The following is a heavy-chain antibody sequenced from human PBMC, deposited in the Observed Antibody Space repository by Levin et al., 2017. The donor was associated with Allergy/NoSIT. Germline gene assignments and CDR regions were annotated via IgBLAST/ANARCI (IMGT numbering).Heavy chain of an antibody. CDR1: GFTFSSYA. V-gene: IGHV3-30-3*01. CDR3: ARDPTTYYGSGSYPEY. J-gene: IGHJ4*02. CDR2: ISYDGSNK. D-gene: IGHD3-10*01. Sequence: GGSLRLSCAASGFTFSSYAMHWVRQAPGKGLEWVAVISYDGSNKYYADSVKGRFTISRDNSKNTLYLQMNSLRAEDTAVYYCARDPTTYYGSGSYPEYWGQGTLVTVSS.